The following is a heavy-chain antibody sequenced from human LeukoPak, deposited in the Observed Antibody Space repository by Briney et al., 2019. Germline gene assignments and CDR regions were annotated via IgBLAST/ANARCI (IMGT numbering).Heavy chain of an antibody. D-gene: IGHD1-26*01. J-gene: IGHJ4*02. V-gene: IGHV5-51*01. CDR3: ARLFSHGCGDY. CDR1: GYTFSNYW. Sequence: GESLKISCQGYGYTFSNYWIGWVRQMPGKGLEWMGIIYPGDSDTRYSPSFQGQVTISADKSITTAYLQWSSLKASDTAMYYCARLFSHGCGDYWGQGTLVTVSS. CDR2: IYPGDSDT.